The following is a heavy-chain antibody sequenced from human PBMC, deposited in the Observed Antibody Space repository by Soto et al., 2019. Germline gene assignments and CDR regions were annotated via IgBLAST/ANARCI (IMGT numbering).Heavy chain of an antibody. D-gene: IGHD4-4*01. CDR3: ARVERGTTTTVVDAFDI. Sequence: QVQLQQWRAGLLKPSETLSLTCAVYGGVVSSGHYYWSWIRQPPGKGLEWLGEMSHSGGTHFNPSLESRLIISVDTSKNQVSLKVTSVTAADKALYYCARVERGTTTTVVDAFDIWGPGTMVTVSS. CDR1: GGVVSSGHYY. J-gene: IGHJ3*02. CDR2: MSHSGGT. V-gene: IGHV4-34*01.